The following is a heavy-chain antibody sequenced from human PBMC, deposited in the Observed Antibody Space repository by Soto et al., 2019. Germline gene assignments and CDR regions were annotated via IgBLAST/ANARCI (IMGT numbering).Heavy chain of an antibody. V-gene: IGHV4-30-4*01. J-gene: IGHJ4*02. CDR2: IYYSGST. CDR3: ARGSPKYGSGSYYRN. CDR1: GGSISSGDYY. D-gene: IGHD3-10*01. Sequence: SETLSLTCTVSGGSISSGDYYWSWIRQPPGKGLEWIGYIYYSGSTYYNPSLKSRVTISVDTSKNQFSLKLSSVTAADTAVYYCARGSPKYGSGSYYRNWGQGTLVTVSS.